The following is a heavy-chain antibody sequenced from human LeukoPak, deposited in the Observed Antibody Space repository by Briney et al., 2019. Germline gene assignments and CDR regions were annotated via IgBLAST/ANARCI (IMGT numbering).Heavy chain of an antibody. CDR3: AKAAYDFWSGYHQNYFDY. D-gene: IGHD3-3*01. V-gene: IGHV3-43*01. CDR1: GFTFDDHT. CDR2: ISWDGGST. J-gene: IGHJ4*02. Sequence: PGGSLRLSCAASGFTFDDHTMHWVRQAPGKGLEWVSLISWDGGSTYYADSVKGRFTISRDNSKNSLYLQMNSLRTEDTALYYCAKAAYDFWSGYHQNYFDYWGQGTLVTVSS.